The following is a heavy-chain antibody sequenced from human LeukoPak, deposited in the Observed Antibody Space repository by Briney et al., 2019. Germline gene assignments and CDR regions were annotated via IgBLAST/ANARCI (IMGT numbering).Heavy chain of an antibody. V-gene: IGHV4-34*01. Sequence: SETLSLTCAVYGGSFSGYYWSWIRQPPGKGLEWIGEINHSGSTNYNPSLKSRVTISVDTSKNQFSLKLSSVTAADTAVYYCARVPLWFGELSAFDIWGQGTMVTVSS. CDR1: GGSFSGYY. J-gene: IGHJ3*02. CDR3: ARVPLWFGELSAFDI. D-gene: IGHD3-10*01. CDR2: INHSGST.